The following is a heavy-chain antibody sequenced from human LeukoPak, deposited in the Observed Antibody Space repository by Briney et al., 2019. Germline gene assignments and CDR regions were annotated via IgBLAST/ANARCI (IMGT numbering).Heavy chain of an antibody. Sequence: GASVKVSCKASGYTFTSYDINWVRQATGQGLEWMGWMNPNSGNTGCAQKFQGRVTMTRNTSISTAYMELSSLRSEDTAVYYCASRSMRGKRNWFDPWGQGTLVTVSS. CDR1: GYTFTSYD. J-gene: IGHJ5*02. CDR2: MNPNSGNT. CDR3: ASRSMRGKRNWFDP. V-gene: IGHV1-8*01. D-gene: IGHD2/OR15-2a*01.